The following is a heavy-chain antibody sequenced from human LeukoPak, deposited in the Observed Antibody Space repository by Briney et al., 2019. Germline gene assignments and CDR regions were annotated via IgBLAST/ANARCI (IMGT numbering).Heavy chain of an antibody. CDR1: GFTFSNYW. J-gene: IGHJ4*02. V-gene: IGHV3-74*01. D-gene: IGHD6-6*01. Sequence: GGSLRLSCAASGFTFSNYWMHWVRQAPGKGLVWVSRINSDGSSTNFADSVKGRFTISRDNSKNVLYMQMDSLRAEDTAVYYCARDYSSSWLRFFDYWGQGTLVTVSS. CDR3: ARDYSSSWLRFFDY. CDR2: INSDGSST.